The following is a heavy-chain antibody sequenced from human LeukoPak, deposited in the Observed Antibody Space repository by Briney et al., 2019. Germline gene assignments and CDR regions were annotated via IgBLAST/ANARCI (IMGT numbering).Heavy chain of an antibody. CDR3: ARDRVLLLFGEYQGAFDI. Sequence: ASVKVSCKGSGYTFTSYGISWVRQAPGQGLEWMGWINAYNGNTNYAQKLQGRVTMTTNTSTSTAYMELRSLRSDDTAVYYCARDRVLLLFGEYQGAFDIWGQGTMVTVSS. CDR1: GYTFTSYG. J-gene: IGHJ3*02. D-gene: IGHD3-10*01. V-gene: IGHV1-18*01. CDR2: INAYNGNT.